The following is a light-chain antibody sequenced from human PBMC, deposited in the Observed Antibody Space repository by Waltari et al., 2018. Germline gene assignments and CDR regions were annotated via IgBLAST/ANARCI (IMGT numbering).Light chain of an antibody. V-gene: IGKV4-1*01. J-gene: IGKJ2*03. CDR2: WAS. Sequence: DIVMTQSPDSLSVSLGERATINFKSSRTVLYDSNNKIYLAWYQQKPGQPPNLLIYWASTRKSGVPDRFSGSGSGTDFTLTISTLQAEDVAVYYCHQYYNTPYSYGQGTKLEIK. CDR1: RTVLYDSNNKIY. CDR3: HQYYNTPYS.